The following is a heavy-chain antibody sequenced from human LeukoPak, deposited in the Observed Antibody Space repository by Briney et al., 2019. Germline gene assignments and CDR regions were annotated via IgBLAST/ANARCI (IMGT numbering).Heavy chain of an antibody. Sequence: GGSLRLSCAASGFDFSSNWMHWVRHAPGQGLVWVSRIKGDGISTNYADSVKGRFTISRDIAKNTLYLQMNSLRAEDTGVYYCAKDHYWSFDYWGRGTLVTVSS. D-gene: IGHD3-3*01. CDR1: GFDFSSNW. V-gene: IGHV3-74*01. CDR3: AKDHYWSFDY. CDR2: IKGDGIST. J-gene: IGHJ4*02.